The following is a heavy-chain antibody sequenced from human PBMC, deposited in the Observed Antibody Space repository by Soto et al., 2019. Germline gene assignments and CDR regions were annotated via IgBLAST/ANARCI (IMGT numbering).Heavy chain of an antibody. CDR3: ARVDTAMVTLAFDI. Sequence: PSETLSLTCAVSGGSISSGGYSWSWIRQPPGKGLEWIGYIYHSGSTYYNPSLKSRVTISVDRSKNQFSLKLSSVTAADTAVYYCARVDTAMVTLAFDIWGQGTMVTVSS. V-gene: IGHV4-30-2*01. CDR2: IYHSGST. J-gene: IGHJ3*02. D-gene: IGHD5-18*01. CDR1: GGSISSGGYS.